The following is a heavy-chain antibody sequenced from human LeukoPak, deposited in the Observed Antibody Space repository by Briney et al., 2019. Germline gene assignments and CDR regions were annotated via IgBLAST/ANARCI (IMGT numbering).Heavy chain of an antibody. Sequence: PGGSLRLSCAASGFTVSSNYMSWVRQAPGKGLEWVSVIYSGGSTYYADSVKGRFTISRDNSKNTLYLQMNSLRAEDTAVYYCARDQYYYDGSGYGDAFDIWGQGTMVTVSS. CDR1: GFTVSSNY. D-gene: IGHD3-22*01. CDR2: IYSGGST. V-gene: IGHV3-66*02. J-gene: IGHJ3*02. CDR3: ARDQYYYDGSGYGDAFDI.